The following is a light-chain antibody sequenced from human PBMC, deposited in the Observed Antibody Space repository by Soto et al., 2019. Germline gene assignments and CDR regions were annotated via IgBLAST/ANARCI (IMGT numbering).Light chain of an antibody. CDR3: QQRNFWPLT. J-gene: IGKJ3*01. CDR2: DAS. Sequence: EIVLTQSPAALSVSPGGRATLSCRASQGIGNYLAWYQQKPGQAPRLLIYDASNRATGFPARFSGSGSDTDFTLTIDSLEPEDSAVYYCQQRNFWPLTFGPGTRVEIK. V-gene: IGKV3D-11*01. CDR1: QGIGNY.